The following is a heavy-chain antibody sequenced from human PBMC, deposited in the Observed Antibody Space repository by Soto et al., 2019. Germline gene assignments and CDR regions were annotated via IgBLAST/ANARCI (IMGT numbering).Heavy chain of an antibody. CDR2: ISWNSGII. D-gene: IGHD3-22*01. V-gene: IGHV3-9*01. CDR1: GFTFDDHT. Sequence: DAQLVESGGGLVQPGKSLRISCVASGFTFDDHTMHWLRQAPGRGLEWVSCISWNSGIIGYADSVKGRFTISRDNAKNSLYLRMDSLRPEDTAVYYCTKDTHSPSGYFEAFDVWGQGTKVTVSS. J-gene: IGHJ3*01. CDR3: TKDTHSPSGYFEAFDV.